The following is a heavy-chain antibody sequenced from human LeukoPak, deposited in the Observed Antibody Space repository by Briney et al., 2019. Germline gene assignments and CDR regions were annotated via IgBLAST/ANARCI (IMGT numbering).Heavy chain of an antibody. CDR3: ARGGGNGGGWVGHNYYMDV. V-gene: IGHV4-34*01. Sequence: SETLSLTCAVYGGSFSGYYWSWIRQRPRKGLEWIGEINHSGSTNYNPSPKSRVTLSVDTSKNQCSLKLTSVTAADTAVYYCARGGGNGGGWVGHNYYMDVWGKGTTVTVSS. CDR1: GGSFSGYY. D-gene: IGHD4-23*01. CDR2: INHSGST. J-gene: IGHJ6*03.